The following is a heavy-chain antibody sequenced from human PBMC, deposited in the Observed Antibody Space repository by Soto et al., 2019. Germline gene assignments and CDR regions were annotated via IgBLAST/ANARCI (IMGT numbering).Heavy chain of an antibody. V-gene: IGHV3-48*03. D-gene: IGHD2-8*01. Sequence: GGSLRLSCAASGFTFSSYEMNWVRQAPGKGLEWVSYISGSGSTIYYADSVKGRLTISRDNAQKSLYLQMNSLRAEDTAVYYCARDPEYCANGVCYDYYYYGMDVWGQGTTVTVSS. CDR3: ARDPEYCANGVCYDYYYYGMDV. CDR2: ISGSGSTI. CDR1: GFTFSSYE. J-gene: IGHJ6*02.